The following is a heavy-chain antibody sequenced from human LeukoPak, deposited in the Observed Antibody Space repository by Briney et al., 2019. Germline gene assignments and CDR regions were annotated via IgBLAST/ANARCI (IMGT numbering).Heavy chain of an antibody. V-gene: IGHV3-53*01. CDR3: ARDSAGYSYGSGY. CDR1: GFTVSRSY. CDR2: IYSGGST. J-gene: IGHJ4*02. D-gene: IGHD5-18*01. Sequence: PGGSLRLSCAASGFTVSRSYMSWVRQAPGKGLQWVSVIYSGGSTYYADSVKGRFTISRDNSKNTLYLQMNSLRAEDTAVYYCARDSAGYSYGSGYWGQGTLVTVSS.